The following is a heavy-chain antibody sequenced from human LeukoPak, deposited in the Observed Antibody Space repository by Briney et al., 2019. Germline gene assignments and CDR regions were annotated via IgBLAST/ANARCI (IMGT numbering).Heavy chain of an antibody. Sequence: PGGSLRLSCVASGFTFSGFSMNWVRQAPGKGLEWVSSISSSSNYIYYADSMKGRFTISRDNAKNSLFLQMNSLRAEDMALYYCAKDTGYYYDSGGHFDYWGQGTLVTVSS. CDR2: ISSSSNYI. CDR1: GFTFSGFS. D-gene: IGHD3-22*01. V-gene: IGHV3-21*04. J-gene: IGHJ4*02. CDR3: AKDTGYYYDSGGHFDY.